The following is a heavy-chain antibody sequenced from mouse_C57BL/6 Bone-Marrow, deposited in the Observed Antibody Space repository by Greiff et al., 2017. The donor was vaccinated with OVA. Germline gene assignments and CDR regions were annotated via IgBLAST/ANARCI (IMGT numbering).Heavy chain of an antibody. CDR1: GFSLTSSG. Sequence: VMLVESGPGLVQPSQSLSITCTVSGFSLTSSGVHWVRQSPGKGLAWLGVIWSGGSTDYNEAFISRLSISKDNSKSQVFFKMNRLQADDTAIYYCARKDYGSSHGAMDYWGQGTSVTVSS. D-gene: IGHD1-1*01. J-gene: IGHJ4*01. CDR3: ARKDYGSSHGAMDY. CDR2: IWSGGST. V-gene: IGHV2-2*01.